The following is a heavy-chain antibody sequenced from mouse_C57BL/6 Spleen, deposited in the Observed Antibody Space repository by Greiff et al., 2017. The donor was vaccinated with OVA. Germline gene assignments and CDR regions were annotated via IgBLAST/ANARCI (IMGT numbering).Heavy chain of an antibody. V-gene: IGHV3-6*01. J-gene: IGHJ3*01. CDR1: GYSITSGYY. CDR2: ISYDGSN. Sequence: VQLQQSGPGLVKPSQSLSLTCSVTGYSITSGYYWNWIRQFPGNQLEWMGYISYDGSNNYNPSLKNRISITRDTSKNQFFLKLNSVTTEDTATYYCARDDYYGSSYPFAYWGQGTLVTVSA. CDR3: ARDDYYGSSYPFAY. D-gene: IGHD1-1*01.